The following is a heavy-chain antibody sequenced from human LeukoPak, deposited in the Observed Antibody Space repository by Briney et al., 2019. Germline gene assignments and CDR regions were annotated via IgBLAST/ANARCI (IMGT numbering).Heavy chain of an antibody. CDR2: INHSGST. CDR1: GFTFDDYG. D-gene: IGHD3-22*01. V-gene: IGHV4-34*01. J-gene: IGHJ5*02. CDR3: ARMIVVVSDWFDP. Sequence: LRLSCAASGFTFDDYGMSWVRQAPGKGLEWIGEINHSGSTNYNPSLKSRVTISVDTSKNQFSLKLSSVTAADTAVYYCARMIVVVSDWFDPWGQGTLVTVSS.